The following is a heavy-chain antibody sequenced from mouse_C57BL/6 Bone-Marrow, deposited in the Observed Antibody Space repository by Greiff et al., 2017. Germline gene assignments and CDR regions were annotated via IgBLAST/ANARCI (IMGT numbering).Heavy chain of an antibody. CDR1: GYSITSGYY. D-gene: IGHD1-1*01. CDR2: ISYDGSN. J-gene: IGHJ3*01. V-gene: IGHV3-6*01. CDR3: ARGDGSSPAWFAY. Sequence: EVKLVESGPGLVKPSQSLSLTCSVTGYSITSGYYWNWIRQFPGNKLEWMGYISYDGSNNYNPSLKNRISITRDTSKNQFFLKLNSVTTEDTATYYCARGDGSSPAWFAYWGQGTLVTVSA.